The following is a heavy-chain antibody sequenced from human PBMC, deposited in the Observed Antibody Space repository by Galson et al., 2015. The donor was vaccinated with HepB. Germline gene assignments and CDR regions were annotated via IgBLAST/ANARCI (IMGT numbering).Heavy chain of an antibody. J-gene: IGHJ3*02. CDR2: ISYDGSNK. Sequence: SLRLSCAASGFTFSSYAMHWVRQAPGKGLEWVAVISYDGSNKYYADTVKGRFTISRDNSKNTLYLQMNSLRAEDTAVYYCARGGQQLVDRVPGAFDIWGQGTMVTVSS. CDR3: ARGGQQLVDRVPGAFDI. V-gene: IGHV3-30-3*01. CDR1: GFTFSSYA. D-gene: IGHD6-13*01.